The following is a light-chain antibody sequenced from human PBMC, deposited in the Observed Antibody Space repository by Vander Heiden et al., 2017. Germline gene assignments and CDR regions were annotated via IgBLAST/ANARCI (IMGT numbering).Light chain of an antibody. V-gene: IGKV3-11*01. J-gene: IGKJ4*01. CDR2: DAS. CDR3: QQRSNWPPEVT. Sequence: EIVLTQSPATLSLSPGDRATLSCRASQSGSNYLAWYQHKPGQAPRLLIYDASNRAAGIPARFSGSGSGTDFTLTISSLEPEDFAVYYCQQRSNWPPEVTFGGGTKVEIK. CDR1: QSGSNY.